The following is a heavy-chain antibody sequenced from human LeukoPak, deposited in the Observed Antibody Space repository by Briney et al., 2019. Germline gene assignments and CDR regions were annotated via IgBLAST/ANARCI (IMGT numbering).Heavy chain of an antibody. J-gene: IGHJ4*02. V-gene: IGHV3-23*01. CDR2: ISGSGGST. CDR3: ARYYYDSSGFTTRFDY. CDR1: GFTFSSYA. Sequence: GGSLRLSCAASGFTFSSYAMSWVRQAPGKGLEWVSAISGSGGSTYYADSVKGRFTISRDNFKNTLYLQMNSLRAEDTAVYYCARYYYDSSGFTTRFDYWGQGTLVTVSS. D-gene: IGHD3-22*01.